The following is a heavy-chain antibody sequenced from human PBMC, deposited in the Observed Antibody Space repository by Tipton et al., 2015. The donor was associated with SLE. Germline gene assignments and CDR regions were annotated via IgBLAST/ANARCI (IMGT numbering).Heavy chain of an antibody. CDR3: ARREGSSWYRSDY. CDR2: IYYSGST. Sequence: TLSLTCTVSGGSISSSSYYWGWIRQPPGKGLEWIGSIYYSGSTYYNPSLKSRVTISVDTSKNQFSLKLSSVTAADTAVYYCARREGSSWYRSDYWGQGTLVTVSS. D-gene: IGHD6-13*01. CDR1: GGSISSSSYY. V-gene: IGHV4-39*01. J-gene: IGHJ4*02.